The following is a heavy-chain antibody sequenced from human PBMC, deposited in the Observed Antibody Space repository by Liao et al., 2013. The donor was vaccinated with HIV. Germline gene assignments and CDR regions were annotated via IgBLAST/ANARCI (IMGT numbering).Heavy chain of an antibody. Sequence: QVQLQQWGAGLLKPSETLSLTCAVYGGSFSAYYWSWIRQPPGKGLEWIGEINHSGGTNYNPSLKSRVTISVDTSKNLFSLNVSSVTAADTAVYYCAKDPYYNYWGQGTLVTVSS. J-gene: IGHJ4*02. V-gene: IGHV4-34*01. CDR2: INHSGGT. CDR1: GGSFSAYY. D-gene: IGHD3-22*01. CDR3: AKDPYYNY.